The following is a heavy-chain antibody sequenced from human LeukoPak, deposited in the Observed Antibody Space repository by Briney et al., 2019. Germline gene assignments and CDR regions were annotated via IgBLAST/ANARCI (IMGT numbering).Heavy chain of an antibody. CDR1: GGSISTYY. D-gene: IGHD6-13*01. Sequence: SESLSLTCIVSGGSISTYYWSWIRQPAGKVPEWIGRIYTSRNINYSPSLKSRVTMSVGTSKSQFSLKLTSVTAADTAVYYCARDGPGYSFDIWGQGTMVTVSS. CDR3: ARDGPGYSFDI. CDR2: IYTSRNI. J-gene: IGHJ3*02. V-gene: IGHV4-4*07.